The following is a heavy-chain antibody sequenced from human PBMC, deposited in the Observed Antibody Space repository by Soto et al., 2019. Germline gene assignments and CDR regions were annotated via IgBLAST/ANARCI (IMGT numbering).Heavy chain of an antibody. J-gene: IGHJ5*02. CDR2: ILDTGTTV. Sequence: PGGSLRLSCAASGLPFSSTDMSWVRQAPGKGLEWVSTILDTGTTVFYADSVKGRFTVSRDNSNNTLYVQMNNLRADDTAVYYCVKNSGWFNTWGQGALVTVSS. CDR3: VKNSGWFNT. CDR1: GLPFSSTD. D-gene: IGHD3-10*01. V-gene: IGHV3-23*01.